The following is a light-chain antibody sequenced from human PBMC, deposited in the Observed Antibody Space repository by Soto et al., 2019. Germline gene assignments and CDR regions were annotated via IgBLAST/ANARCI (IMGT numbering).Light chain of an antibody. J-gene: IGKJ1*01. CDR1: QSVSSN. CDR3: QQYNNWPWT. V-gene: IGKV3-15*01. CDR2: DSS. Sequence: EVVMTQSPATLSVSPGERATLSCRASQSVSSNLAWYQQKPGQAPRLLIYDSSSRATGIPARFSGSGSGTEFTLTISSXQSEDFAVYYCQQYNNWPWTFGQGTKVDIK.